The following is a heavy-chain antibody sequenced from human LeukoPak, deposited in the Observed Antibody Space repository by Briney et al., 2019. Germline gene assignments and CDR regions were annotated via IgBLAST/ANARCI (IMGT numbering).Heavy chain of an antibody. CDR1: GYSFSTYW. J-gene: IGHJ3*02. V-gene: IGHV5-51*01. CDR3: ARPETYTRWAFDI. D-gene: IGHD3-16*01. CDR2: IYPGDSDT. Sequence: GESLKISCKGSGYSFSTYWIGWVRQMPGKGLEWMGIIYPGDSDTRYSPSFQGQVTISADKSISTAYLQWSSLKASDTAMYYCARPETYTRWAFDIWGQGTMVTVSS.